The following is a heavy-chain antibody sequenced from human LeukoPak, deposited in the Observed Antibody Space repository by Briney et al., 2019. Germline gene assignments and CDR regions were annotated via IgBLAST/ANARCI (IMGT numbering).Heavy chain of an antibody. CDR3: ARDGGGWHYFEY. J-gene: IGHJ4*02. V-gene: IGHV4-31*03. D-gene: IGHD6-19*01. Sequence: SQTLSLTCSVSGGSISSGGYYWSWIRQHPGKGLEWIGHTYDRGSTYYNPSFKSRVTISVDTSKNQFSLKLSSVAAADTAVYYCARDGGGWHYFEYWGQGTRVTVPS. CDR1: GGSISSGGYY. CDR2: TYDRGST.